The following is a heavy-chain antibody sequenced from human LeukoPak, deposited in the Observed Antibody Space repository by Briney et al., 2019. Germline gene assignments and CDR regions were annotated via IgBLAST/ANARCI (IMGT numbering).Heavy chain of an antibody. CDR1: GFTFSRYW. CDR3: ARLITSEAGRGMDV. D-gene: IGHD1-14*01. V-gene: IGHV3-7*01. CDR2: IKQDGSEK. Sequence: PGGSLRLSCAASGFTFSRYWMSWVRQAPGKGLQWVANIKQDGSEKYYVDFVKGRFTVSRDNAKDLLYLQMSSLRAEDTALYYCARLITSEAGRGMDVWGQGTTVTVSS. J-gene: IGHJ6*02.